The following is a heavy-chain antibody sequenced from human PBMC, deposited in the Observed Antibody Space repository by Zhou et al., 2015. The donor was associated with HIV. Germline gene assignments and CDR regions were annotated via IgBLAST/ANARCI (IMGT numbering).Heavy chain of an antibody. V-gene: IGHV1-58*01. CDR2: IVVGSGNT. J-gene: IGHJ4*02. D-gene: IGHD3-22*01. CDR3: AAVLDYYDSSGPDY. CDR1: GFTFTSSA. Sequence: HLVQSGPEVKKPGTSVKVSCKASGFTFTSSAVQWVRQARGQRLEWIGWIVVGSGNTNYAQKFQERVTITRDMSTSTAYMELSSLRSEDTAVYYCAAVLDYYDSSGPDYWGQGTLVTVSS.